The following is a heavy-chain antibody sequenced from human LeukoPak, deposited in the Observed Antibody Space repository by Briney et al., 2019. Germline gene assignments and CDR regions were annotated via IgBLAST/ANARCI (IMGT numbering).Heavy chain of an antibody. V-gene: IGHV1-18*01. CDR2: ISAYNGNT. CDR1: GYTFTSYG. J-gene: IGHJ6*02. Sequence: ASVTVSCKASGYTFTSYGISWVRQAPGQGLEWMGWISAYNGNTNYAQKLQGRVTMTTDTSTSTAYMELRSLRSDDTAVYYCAREPPYYYDSSGYYADYYGMDVWGQGTTVTVSS. CDR3: AREPPYYYDSSGYYADYYGMDV. D-gene: IGHD3-22*01.